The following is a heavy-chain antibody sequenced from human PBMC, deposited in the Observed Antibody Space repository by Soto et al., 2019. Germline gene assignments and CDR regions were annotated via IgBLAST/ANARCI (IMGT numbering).Heavy chain of an antibody. CDR3: TTGEDIVANYYGMDV. V-gene: IGHV3-15*01. Sequence: GGSLRLSCAASGFTFSNAWMSWVRQAPGKGLEWVGRIKSKTDGGTTDYAAPVKGRFTISRDDSKNTLYLQMNSLKTEDTAVDYCTTGEDIVANYYGMDVWGQGTTVTVSS. CDR1: GFTFSNAW. D-gene: IGHD5-12*01. CDR2: IKSKTDGGTT. J-gene: IGHJ6*02.